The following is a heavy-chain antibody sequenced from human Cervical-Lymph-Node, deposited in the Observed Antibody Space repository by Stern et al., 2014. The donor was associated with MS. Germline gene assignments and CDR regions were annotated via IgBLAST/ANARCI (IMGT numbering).Heavy chain of an antibody. CDR1: GYTFTNYG. V-gene: IGHV1-18*01. J-gene: IGHJ4*02. D-gene: IGHD1-1*01. CDR3: ARAAGILDF. Sequence: QVQLVQSGDEVKKPGASVKVSCKASGYTFTNYGITWVRQAPGQGLEWMGLIRAYNGNTNYEQNLHGRVTMTTDTSTSTVYMELRSLRSDDAAVYYCARAAGILDFWGQGTLVIVSS. CDR2: IRAYNGNT.